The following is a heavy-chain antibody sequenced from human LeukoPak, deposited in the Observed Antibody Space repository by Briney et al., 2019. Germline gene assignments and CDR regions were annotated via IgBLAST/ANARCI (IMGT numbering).Heavy chain of an antibody. CDR1: GYSFTSYW. J-gene: IGHJ4*02. Sequence: GESLKISCKGSGYSFTSYWIGWVRQMPGKGLEWMGIIYPRDSETRYSPSFRGQVTISADSFINTAYLQWSSLKASDTAMYYCATLLEGYNTPFQYWGQGTLVTVSS. V-gene: IGHV5-51*01. D-gene: IGHD5-24*01. CDR3: ATLLEGYNTPFQY. CDR2: IYPRDSET.